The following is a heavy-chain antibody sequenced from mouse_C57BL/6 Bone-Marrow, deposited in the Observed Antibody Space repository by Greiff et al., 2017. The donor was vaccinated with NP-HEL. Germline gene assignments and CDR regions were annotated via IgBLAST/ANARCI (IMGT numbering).Heavy chain of an antibody. V-gene: IGHV5-4*01. Sequence: EVHLVESGGGLVKPGGSLKLSCAASGFTFSSYAMSWVRQTPEKRLEWVATISDGGSYTYYPDNVKGRFTISRDNAKNNLYLQMSPLKSEDTALYYWARGGGLGRRYFDVWGTGTTVTVSS. CDR2: ISDGGSYT. CDR1: GFTFSSYA. CDR3: ARGGGLGRRYFDV. J-gene: IGHJ1*03. D-gene: IGHD4-1*01.